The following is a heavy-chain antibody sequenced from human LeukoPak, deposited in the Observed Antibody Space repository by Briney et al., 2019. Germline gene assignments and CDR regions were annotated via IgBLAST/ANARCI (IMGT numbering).Heavy chain of an antibody. J-gene: IGHJ4*02. V-gene: IGHV3-7*03. CDR1: GFTFSSYW. CDR2: IKQDGSEK. CDR3: AKGGKWDVTPFDY. Sequence: GGSLRLSCAASGFTFSSYWMSWVRQAPGKGLEWVANIKQDGSEKYYVDSVKGRFTISRDNSKNTLYLQVNSLRAEDTAVYYCAKGGKWDVTPFDYWGQGTLVTVSS. D-gene: IGHD1-26*01.